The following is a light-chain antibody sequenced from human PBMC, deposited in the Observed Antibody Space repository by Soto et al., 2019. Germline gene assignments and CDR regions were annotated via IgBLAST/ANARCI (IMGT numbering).Light chain of an antibody. Sequence: DIQMTQSPSTLSASVGDRVTITCRASQSIGTFLAWYQQKPGRAPTLLIYKASTLESGVPSRFSGSGSGTEFTLTISSLQPDDCATYYCQQYNFYPLTFGQGTRLETK. CDR3: QQYNFYPLT. J-gene: IGKJ5*01. CDR2: KAS. CDR1: QSIGTF. V-gene: IGKV1-5*03.